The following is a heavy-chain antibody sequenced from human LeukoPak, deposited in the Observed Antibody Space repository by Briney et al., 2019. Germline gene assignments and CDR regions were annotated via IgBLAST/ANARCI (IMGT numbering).Heavy chain of an antibody. CDR1: GGSFSGYY. CDR3: ARHRYYGSGSYFGY. Sequence: SETLSLTCAVYGGSFSGYYWSWIRQPPGKGLEWIGEINHSGSTNYNPSLKSRVTISVDTSKNQFSLKLSSVTAADTAVYYCARHRYYGSGSYFGYWGQGTLVTVSS. J-gene: IGHJ4*02. D-gene: IGHD3-10*01. CDR2: INHSGST. V-gene: IGHV4-34*01.